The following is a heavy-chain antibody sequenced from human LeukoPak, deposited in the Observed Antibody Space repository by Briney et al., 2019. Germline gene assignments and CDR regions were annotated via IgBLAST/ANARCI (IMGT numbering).Heavy chain of an antibody. CDR2: IKQDGSEK. CDR1: GFTFGDTW. D-gene: IGHD3-22*01. V-gene: IGHV3-7*03. J-gene: IGHJ5*02. Sequence: PGGSLRLSCAASGFTFGDTWMNWVRQVPGQGLEWVANIKQDGSEKFYVASGKGRFTISRDNGKSSLYLQMNSLRAEDTAVYYCAKDSSTRRVVVITTFWFDPWGQGTLVTVSS. CDR3: AKDSSTRRVVVITTFWFDP.